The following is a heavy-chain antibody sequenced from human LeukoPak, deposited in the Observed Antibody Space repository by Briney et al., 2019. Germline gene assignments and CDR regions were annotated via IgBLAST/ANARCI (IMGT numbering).Heavy chain of an antibody. J-gene: IGHJ3*02. Sequence: SETLSLTCAVYGGSFSGYYWSWIRQPPGEGLEWIGEINHSGSTNYNPSLKSRVIISVDTSKNQFSLKLSSVTAADTAVYYCARGRKNASLAFDIWGQGTMVTVSS. D-gene: IGHD1-1*01. CDR3: ARGRKNASLAFDI. CDR1: GGSFSGYY. CDR2: INHSGST. V-gene: IGHV4-34*01.